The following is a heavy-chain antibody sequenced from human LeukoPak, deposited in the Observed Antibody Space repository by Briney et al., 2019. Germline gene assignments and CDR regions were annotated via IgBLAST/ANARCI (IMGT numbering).Heavy chain of an antibody. CDR2: IVVGSGNT. D-gene: IGHD6-13*01. CDR3: AAPPGYSSSWYLDFDY. V-gene: IGHV1-58*02. J-gene: IGHJ4*02. Sequence: GASVEVSCKASGFTFTSSAMQWVRQARGQRLEWIGWIVVGSGNTNYAQKFQERVTITRDMSTSTAYMELSSLRSEDTAVYYCAAPPGYSSSWYLDFDYWGQGTLVTVSS. CDR1: GFTFTSSA.